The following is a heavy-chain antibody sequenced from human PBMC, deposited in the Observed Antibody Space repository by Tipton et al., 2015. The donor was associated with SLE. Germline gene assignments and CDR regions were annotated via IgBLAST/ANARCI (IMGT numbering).Heavy chain of an antibody. CDR1: GFIFNNYA. CDR3: ARAGMTTPNSPVDS. Sequence: SLRLSCAASGFIFNNYALHWVRQAPGKGLEWVAVISSDGKTKFYADSGKGRYTISRDSSRNNLYLQMNSLRNEDTALYYCARAGMTTPNSPVDSWGQGTLVTVSS. D-gene: IGHD4-17*01. V-gene: IGHV3-30*04. J-gene: IGHJ4*02. CDR2: ISSDGKTK.